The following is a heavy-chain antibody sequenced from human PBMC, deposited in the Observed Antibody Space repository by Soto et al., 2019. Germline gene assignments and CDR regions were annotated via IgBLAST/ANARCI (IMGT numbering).Heavy chain of an antibody. V-gene: IGHV4-30-4*01. CDR2: IYYSGST. CDR1: GGSISSCDYY. J-gene: IGHJ4*02. Sequence: QVQLQESGPGLVKPSQTLSLTCTVSGGSISSCDYYWIWIRQPPGKGLEWIGYIYYSGSTYYTPSLKSRVTILVDTSKHHYTLKLSSVTAADTDVYYFASLPPGYSYGYGYWGQGTLVTVSS. CDR3: ASLPPGYSYGYGY. D-gene: IGHD5-18*01.